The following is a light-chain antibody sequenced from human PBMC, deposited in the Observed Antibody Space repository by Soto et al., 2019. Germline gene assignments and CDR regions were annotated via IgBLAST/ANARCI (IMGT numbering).Light chain of an antibody. CDR1: QSISTW. CDR3: QQYNNYWT. J-gene: IGKJ1*01. V-gene: IGKV1-5*03. CDR2: RAS. Sequence: DIQMTQSPSTLSAFVGDRVSVTCRASQSISTWLAWYQQKPGQAPKLLIYRASSLQSGVPTRFSGSGSGTEFTLTISILQTDDFATYYCQQYNNYWTFGQGTKVEIK.